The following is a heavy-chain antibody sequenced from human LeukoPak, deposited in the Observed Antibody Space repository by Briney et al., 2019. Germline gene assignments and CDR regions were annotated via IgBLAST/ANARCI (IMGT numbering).Heavy chain of an antibody. D-gene: IGHD3-22*01. CDR1: GFTFSSYS. CDR3: ARGSFYYDSSGYEGEVGDY. V-gene: IGHV3-21*01. J-gene: IGHJ4*02. Sequence: SGGSLRLSCAASGFTFSSYSMNWVRQAPGKGLEWVSSISSSSSYIYYADSVKGRFTISRDNAKNSLYLQMNSLRAEDTAVYYCARGSFYYDSSGYEGEVGDYWGQGTLVTVSS. CDR2: ISSSSSYI.